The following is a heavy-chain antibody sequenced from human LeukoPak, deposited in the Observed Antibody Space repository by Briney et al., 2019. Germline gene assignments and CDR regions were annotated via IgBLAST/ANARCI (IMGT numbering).Heavy chain of an antibody. CDR1: GYTFNSYG. Sequence: ASVKVSCKASGYTFNSYGTSWVRQAPGQGLEWMGWISPDSGNTHYVQKFQGRVTMTTDTSTSTAYMGLTSLRSDDTAVYYCARIEYDFWSRYYGIDYWGQGTLVSVSS. D-gene: IGHD3-3*01. CDR3: ARIEYDFWSRYYGIDY. J-gene: IGHJ4*02. V-gene: IGHV1-18*01. CDR2: ISPDSGNT.